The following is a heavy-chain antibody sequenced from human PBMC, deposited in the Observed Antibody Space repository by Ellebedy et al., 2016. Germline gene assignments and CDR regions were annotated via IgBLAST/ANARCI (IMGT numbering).Heavy chain of an antibody. CDR2: LWDDGINI. J-gene: IGHJ6*03. Sequence: GESLKISCAASGFSFTTFGMHWVRQAPAKGLEWVAVLWDDGINIYYSDSVKGRFSVSRDDSKNTVYLQMDSLRVEDTAVYYCVRDKNYYMDVWGTGTTVTVSS. CDR3: VRDKNYYMDV. V-gene: IGHV3-33*01. CDR1: GFSFTTFG.